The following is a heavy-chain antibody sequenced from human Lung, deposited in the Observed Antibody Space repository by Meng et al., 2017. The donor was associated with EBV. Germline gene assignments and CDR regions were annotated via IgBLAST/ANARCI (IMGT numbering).Heavy chain of an antibody. D-gene: IGHD1-26*01. CDR1: GDSVFSRSAA. V-gene: IGHV6-1*01. Sequence: VQHRKSRRGLLNPSQTLSLTGCISGDSVFSRSAAWTWIRQSPSRVLEWLGRTYYRSKWYNDYAVFVKSRITINPDTSKYQFSLQLNSVTPEDTAVYYWARGATSVFDLWGRGTLVTVSS. CDR3: ARGATSVFDL. J-gene: IGHJ2*01. CDR2: TYYRSKWYN.